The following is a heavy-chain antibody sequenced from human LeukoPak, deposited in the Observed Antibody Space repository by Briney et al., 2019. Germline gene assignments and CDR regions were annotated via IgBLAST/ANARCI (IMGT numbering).Heavy chain of an antibody. CDR2: IAYDGSLK. D-gene: IGHD3-22*01. J-gene: IGHJ4*02. CDR1: GFSFSSYG. Sequence: PGGSLRLSCEVSGFSFSSYGLHWVRQAPGKGLEWVAVIAYDGSLKKYAQSVEGRFAISRDNSKNTLYLQMNSLRAEDTAVYYCAKDHYYDSSGPIDYWGQGTLVTVSS. V-gene: IGHV3-30*18. CDR3: AKDHYYDSSGPIDY.